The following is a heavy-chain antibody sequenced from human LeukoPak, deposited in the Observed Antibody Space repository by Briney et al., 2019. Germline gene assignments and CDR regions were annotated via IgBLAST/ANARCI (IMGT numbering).Heavy chain of an antibody. CDR3: ACIILGYAAFDI. V-gene: IGHV3-48*03. CDR2: ISSSGSTI. CDR1: GFTFSSYE. D-gene: IGHD3-16*01. J-gene: IGHJ3*02. Sequence: GGSLRLSCAASGFTFSSYEMNWVRQAPGKGLEWVSYISSSGSTIYYADSVKGRFTISRDNAKNSLYLQMNSLRAEDTAVYYCACIILGYAAFDIWGQGTMVTVSS.